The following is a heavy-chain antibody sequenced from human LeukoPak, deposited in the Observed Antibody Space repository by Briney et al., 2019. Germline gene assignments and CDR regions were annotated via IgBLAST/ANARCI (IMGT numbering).Heavy chain of an antibody. D-gene: IGHD4-17*01. J-gene: IGHJ3*02. CDR2: IWFDGDDE. Sequence: GGSLRLSCAASGFDFNNYIMHWVRQAPGKGLEWVAIIWFDGDDEKYSDSVKGRFTISRDNSKNTLYLQMNSLRAEDTAVYYCAKTTTVTTEAFDIWGQGTMVTVSS. CDR3: AKTTTVTTEAFDI. V-gene: IGHV3-33*06. CDR1: GFDFNNYI.